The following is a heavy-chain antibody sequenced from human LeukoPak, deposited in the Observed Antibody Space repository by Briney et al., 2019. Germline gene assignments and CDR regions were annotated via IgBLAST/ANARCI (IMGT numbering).Heavy chain of an antibody. J-gene: IGHJ4*02. CDR1: GFSFSTYW. D-gene: IGHD2-15*01. CDR3: AKECSGGSCYRNFDY. CDR2: IKQDGSEK. Sequence: GGSLRLSCAASGFSFSTYWMSWVRQAPGKGLEWVANIKQDGSEKYYVDSVKGRFTISRDNSKNTLYLQMNSLRAEDTAVYYCAKECSGGSCYRNFDYWGQGTLVTVSS. V-gene: IGHV3-7*01.